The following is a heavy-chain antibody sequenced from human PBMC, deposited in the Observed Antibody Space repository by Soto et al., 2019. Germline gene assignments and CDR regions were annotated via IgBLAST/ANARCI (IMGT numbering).Heavy chain of an antibody. CDR3: ARDPKSSYYYYMDV. V-gene: IGHV1-18*01. Sequence: GASGKVSCKASGYTFTSDGISWVRQAPGQGLEWMGWISAYNGNTNYAQKLQGRVTMTTDTSTSTAYMELRSLRSDDTAVYYCARDPKSSYYYYMDVWGKGTTVTVSS. CDR2: ISAYNGNT. J-gene: IGHJ6*03. CDR1: GYTFTSDG.